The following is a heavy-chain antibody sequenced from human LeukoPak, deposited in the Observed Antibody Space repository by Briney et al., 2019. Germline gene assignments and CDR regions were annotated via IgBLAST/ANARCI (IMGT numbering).Heavy chain of an antibody. CDR1: GGSISSYY. CDR2: IYYSGST. D-gene: IGHD2-21*02. CDR3: ARGGIYCGGDCYPQ. Sequence: PSETLSLTCTVSGGSISSYYWSWLRPPPGKGVEWIGYIYYSGSTNYNPCLKSRVTISVDTSKNQYSLKLSSVTAADTAVYYCARGGIYCGGDCYPQWGQGTLVTVSS. V-gene: IGHV4-59*01. J-gene: IGHJ4*02.